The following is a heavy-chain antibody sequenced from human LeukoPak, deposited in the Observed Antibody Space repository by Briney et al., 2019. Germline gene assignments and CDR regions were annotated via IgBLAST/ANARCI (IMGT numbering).Heavy chain of an antibody. Sequence: GGSLRLSCAASGLTFSTYSMNWVRQAPGKGLEWVSYISSSSSTIYYADSVKGRFTISRDNAKNSLHLQMNTLRDEDTAVYYCAREYSSSSGKALDYWGQGTLVTVSA. CDR3: AREYSSSSGKALDY. J-gene: IGHJ4*02. V-gene: IGHV3-48*02. CDR1: GLTFSTYS. CDR2: ISSSSSTI. D-gene: IGHD6-6*01.